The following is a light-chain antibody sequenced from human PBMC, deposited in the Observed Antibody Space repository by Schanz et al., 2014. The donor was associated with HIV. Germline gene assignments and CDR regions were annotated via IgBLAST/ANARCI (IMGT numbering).Light chain of an antibody. J-gene: IGLJ2*01. CDR3: QSHDSSLRGSV. CDR2: GNT. Sequence: QSALTQPASVSGSPGQSVTISCTGSSSNIGAGYDVHWYQQLPGTAPKLLIYGNTNRPSGVPDRFSGSKSGTSASLAITGLQAEDEADYYCQSHDSSLRGSVFGGGTKLTVL. CDR1: SSNIGAGYD. V-gene: IGLV1-40*01.